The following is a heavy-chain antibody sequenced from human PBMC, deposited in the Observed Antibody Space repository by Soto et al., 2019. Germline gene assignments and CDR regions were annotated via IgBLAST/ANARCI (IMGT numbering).Heavy chain of an antibody. CDR1: GYTFTSYX. Sequence: SVKXSXXXSGYTFTSYXMHXXRXXPGQRXXWMGWINAGNGNTKYSQKFQGRVTITADESTSTAYMELSSLRSEDTAVYYCARPRCTNGVCYFPDYYYYGMNVWGQGTTVTVSS. V-gene: IGHV1-3*01. D-gene: IGHD2-8*01. CDR3: ARPRCTNGVCYFPDYYYYGMNV. CDR2: INAGNGNT. J-gene: IGHJ6*02.